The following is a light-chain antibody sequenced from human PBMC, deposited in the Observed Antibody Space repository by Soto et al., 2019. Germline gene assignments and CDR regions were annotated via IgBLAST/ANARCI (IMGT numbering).Light chain of an antibody. CDR1: QSVTTF. CDR3: QQRTNWPLT. V-gene: IGKV3-11*01. Sequence: EIVLTQSPVTLSLSPGERATLSCRASQSVTTFLAWYQQKPGRAPRLLIYDASKRATGIPARFSGSGSGTDFTLTISSLEPEDFAVYYCQQRTNWPLTFGGGTNVEIK. J-gene: IGKJ4*01. CDR2: DAS.